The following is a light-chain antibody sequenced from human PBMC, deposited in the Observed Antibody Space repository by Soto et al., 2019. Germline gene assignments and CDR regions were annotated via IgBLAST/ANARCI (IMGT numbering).Light chain of an antibody. J-gene: IGKJ1*01. CDR3: MQGTHWPGT. Sequence: EVVFTQSPLSLPFTLGQPASISCSSSEILTHYDTNIYLSWFQQRPGQSPRRLLYKVSNRDSGVPDRFSGSGSGTDFTLRISRVEADDVGVYYCMQGTHWPGTLGQGTKVDIK. V-gene: IGKV2-30*02. CDR1: EILTHYDTNIY. CDR2: KVS.